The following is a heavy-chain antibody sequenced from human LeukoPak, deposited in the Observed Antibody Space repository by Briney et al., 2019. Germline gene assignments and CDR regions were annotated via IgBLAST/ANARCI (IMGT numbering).Heavy chain of an antibody. CDR1: GFTFSSYA. V-gene: IGHV3-23*01. CDR2: ISGSGGST. J-gene: IGHJ4*02. CDR3: AKGRMVRGVINY. D-gene: IGHD3-10*01. Sequence: GGSPRLSCAASGFTFSSYAMSWVRQAPGKGLEWVSAISGSGGSTYYADSVKGRFTISRDNSKNTLYLQMNSLRAEDTAVYYCAKGRMVRGVINYWGQGTLVTVSS.